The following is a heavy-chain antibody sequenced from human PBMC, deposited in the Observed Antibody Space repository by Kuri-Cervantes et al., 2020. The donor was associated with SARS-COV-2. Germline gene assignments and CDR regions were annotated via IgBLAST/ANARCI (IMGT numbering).Heavy chain of an antibody. J-gene: IGHJ6*03. Sequence: GESLKISCAASGFTFSSYSMNWVRQAPGKGLEWVSSISSTSSYIYYADSVTGRFTISRDNAKNSLYLQMNSLRAEDTAVYYCARDCSSPYKYYYYYYMDVWGKGTTVTVSS. D-gene: IGHD6-13*01. CDR2: ISSTSSYI. CDR3: ARDCSSPYKYYYYYYMDV. CDR1: GFTFSSYS. V-gene: IGHV3-21*01.